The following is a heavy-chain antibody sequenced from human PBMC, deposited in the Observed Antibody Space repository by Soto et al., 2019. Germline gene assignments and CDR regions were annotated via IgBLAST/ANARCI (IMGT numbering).Heavy chain of an antibody. Sequence: GGSLRLSCAASEFTFRSYWMHWVRQSPGKGLVWVSRISGDGSSTTYADSVRGRLTISRDNAKNTVYLQMDSLRAEDTAVYYCARSIPGTYGAFDLWGQGTMVTVSS. V-gene: IGHV3-74*01. CDR2: ISGDGSST. CDR3: ARSIPGTYGAFDL. D-gene: IGHD1-7*01. CDR1: EFTFRSYW. J-gene: IGHJ3*01.